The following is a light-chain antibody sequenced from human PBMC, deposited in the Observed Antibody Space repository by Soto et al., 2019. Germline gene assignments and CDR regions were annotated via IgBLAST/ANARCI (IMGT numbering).Light chain of an antibody. CDR3: QQYAITPWT. V-gene: IGKV3-20*01. CDR2: DAT. J-gene: IGKJ1*01. Sequence: IVLTQSLGTLSLSLGARATLSCRTSENVSTNYVARYQQKPCQAPKLLIFDATNRAADIPDRFSGSASETDFTLIISRLEPEDFADYHCQQYAITPWTFGQGTK. CDR1: ENVSTNY.